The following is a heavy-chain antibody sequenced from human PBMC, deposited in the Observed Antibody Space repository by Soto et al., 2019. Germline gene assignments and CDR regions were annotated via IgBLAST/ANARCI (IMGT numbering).Heavy chain of an antibody. D-gene: IGHD5-18*01. CDR2: IYYSGST. J-gene: IGHJ4*02. CDR3: ATYDVDTAMDH. Sequence: QVQLQESGPGRWKPSETLSLTCTVSSGSFGLYYWTWIRHPPGKGLEWIGYIYYSGSTNYNPSLKSRVTMSIDTSKNQFSLKLTSVTAADTAVYYCATYDVDTAMDHWGQGTLVTVSS. CDR1: SGSFGLYY. V-gene: IGHV4-59*08.